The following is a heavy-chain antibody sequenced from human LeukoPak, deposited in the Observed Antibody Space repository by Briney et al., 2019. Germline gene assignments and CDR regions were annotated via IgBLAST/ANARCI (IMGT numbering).Heavy chain of an antibody. CDR3: ASGTSIYGSASYYDY. CDR2: IYHSGST. CDR1: GGSISSGGYS. D-gene: IGHD3-10*01. J-gene: IGHJ4*02. Sequence: SETLSLTCAVSGGSISSGGYSWSWIRQPPGKGLEWIGYIYHSGSTYYNPSLKSRVTISVDRSKNQFSLKLSSVTAADTAVYYCASGTSIYGSASYYDYWGQGTLVTVSS. V-gene: IGHV4-30-2*01.